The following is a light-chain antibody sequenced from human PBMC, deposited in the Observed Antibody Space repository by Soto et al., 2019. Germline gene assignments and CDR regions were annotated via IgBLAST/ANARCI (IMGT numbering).Light chain of an antibody. CDR1: QSLLYSNGNNY. J-gene: IGKJ2*01. CDR3: MPPLHTPYT. CDR2: LAS. Sequence: DIVMTQSPLSLPVTPRASAYISCRSSQSLLYSNGNNYLDWYVQKPGQSPQLLIYLASCRASGVPDRLSRSGSVTEFTLKISIFEDEDVGVYCCMPPLHTPYTFGQGTKLEIK. V-gene: IGKV2-28*01.